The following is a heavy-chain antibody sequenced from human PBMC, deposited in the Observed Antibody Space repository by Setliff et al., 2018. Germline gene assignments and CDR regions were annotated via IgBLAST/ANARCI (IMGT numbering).Heavy chain of an antibody. V-gene: IGHV4-61*09. CDR3: ARMSGFQYMDV. Sequence: SETLSLTCTVSGGSISSRHYYWSWIRQPAGKGLEWLGQIYTSWSTNYNPSLRGRATLSIDASKRQFSLKLTSVTAADTAVYYCARMSGFQYMDVWGKGTTVTVSS. J-gene: IGHJ6*03. CDR2: IYTSWST. D-gene: IGHD3-3*01. CDR1: GGSISSRHYY.